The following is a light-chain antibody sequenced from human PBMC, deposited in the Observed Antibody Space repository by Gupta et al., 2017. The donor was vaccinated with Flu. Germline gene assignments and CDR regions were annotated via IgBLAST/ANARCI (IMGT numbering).Light chain of an antibody. V-gene: IGKV1-39*01. CDR1: QNIDNS. CDR3: QQTDSSPFN. Sequence: PSSLSAAVGDRVTITCRASQNIDNSLNWYQQRPGQSPAPLIYSSSTLQSGVPSRFRGGGSGTEFTLTISRLRPEDFGTYHCQQTDSSPFNFGQGTRLDI. CDR2: SSS. J-gene: IGKJ5*01.